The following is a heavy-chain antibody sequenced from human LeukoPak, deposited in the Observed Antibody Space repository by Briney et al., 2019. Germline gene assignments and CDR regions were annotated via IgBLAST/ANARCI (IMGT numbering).Heavy chain of an antibody. V-gene: IGHV3-30*03. J-gene: IGHJ4*02. CDR3: ARDHEVVRGVIKPLTLSY. CDR1: GFTFSSYG. Sequence: GGSLRLSCAASGFTFSSYGMHWVRQVSGKGLEWVAVISYDGSNKYYADSVKGRFTISRDNSKNTLYLQMNSLRAEDTAVYYCARDHEVVRGVIKPLTLSYWGQGTLVTVSS. D-gene: IGHD3-10*01. CDR2: ISYDGSNK.